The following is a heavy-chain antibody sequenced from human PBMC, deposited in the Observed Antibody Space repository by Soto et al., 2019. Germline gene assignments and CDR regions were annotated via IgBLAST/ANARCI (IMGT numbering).Heavy chain of an antibody. J-gene: IGHJ4*02. CDR1: GFTFSSYA. CDR3: AKEGRYSSSRGYFDY. V-gene: IGHV3-30-3*01. CDR2: ISYDGSNK. Sequence: PGGSLRLSCAASGFTFSSYAMHWVRQAPGKGLEWVAVISYDGSNKYYADSVKGRFTISRDNAENSLYLQMNSLRAEDTAVYYCAKEGRYSSSRGYFDYWGQGTLVTVSS. D-gene: IGHD6-13*01.